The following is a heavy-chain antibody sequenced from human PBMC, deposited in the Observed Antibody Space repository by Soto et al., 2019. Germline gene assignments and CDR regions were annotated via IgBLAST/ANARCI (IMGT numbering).Heavy chain of an antibody. CDR2: IIPIFGTA. V-gene: IGHV1-69*12. D-gene: IGHD5-12*01. Sequence: QVQLVQSGAEVKKPGSSVTVSCKASGGTFSSYTISWVRQAPGQGLEWMGGIIPIFGTANYAQKFQGRVKIAADESTSTAYMDLSSLRSADTAVYYCARGNHRWLQLWYFDLWGRGTLVTVSS. J-gene: IGHJ2*01. CDR1: GGTFSSYT. CDR3: ARGNHRWLQLWYFDL.